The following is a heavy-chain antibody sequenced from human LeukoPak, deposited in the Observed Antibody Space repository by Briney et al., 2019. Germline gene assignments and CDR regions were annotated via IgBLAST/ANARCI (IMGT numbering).Heavy chain of an antibody. J-gene: IGHJ1*01. CDR1: GGSFSGYY. V-gene: IGHV4-34*01. CDR3: ARGEWRTGYFQH. D-gene: IGHD2-8*01. CDR2: INHSGSP. Sequence: PSETLSLTCAVYGGSFSGYYWSWIRQPPGKGLEWIGEINHSGSPNYNPSLKSRVTISVDTSKNQFSLKLSSVTAADTAMYYCARGEWRTGYFQHWGQGTLVTVSS.